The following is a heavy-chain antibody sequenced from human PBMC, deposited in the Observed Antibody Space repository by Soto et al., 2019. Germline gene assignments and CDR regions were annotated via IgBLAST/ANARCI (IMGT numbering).Heavy chain of an antibody. CDR2: INAGNGNT. Sequence: GASVKVSCTASVYTFTSYAMHWVRQAPGQRLEWMGWINAGNGNTKYSQKFQGRVTITRDTSASTAYMELSSLRSEDTAVYYCARVGVQRLVVPAAIRAFDIWGQGTMVTVSS. J-gene: IGHJ3*02. V-gene: IGHV1-3*01. CDR1: VYTFTSYA. D-gene: IGHD2-2*01. CDR3: ARVGVQRLVVPAAIRAFDI.